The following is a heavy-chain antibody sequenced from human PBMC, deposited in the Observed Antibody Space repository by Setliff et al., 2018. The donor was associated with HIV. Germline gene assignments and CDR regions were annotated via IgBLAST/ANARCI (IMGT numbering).Heavy chain of an antibody. V-gene: IGHV4-39*01. CDR2: IYYSGST. CDR3: ARPADCSSTSCYLWYFDL. CDR1: GGSISSSSYY. D-gene: IGHD2-2*01. J-gene: IGHJ2*01. Sequence: SETLSLTCTVSGGSISSSSYYWGWIRQPPGKGPEWIGSIYYSGSTYYNPSLKSRVTISVDTSKNQFSLKLSSVTAADTAVYYCARPADCSSTSCYLWYFDLWGRGTLVTVSS.